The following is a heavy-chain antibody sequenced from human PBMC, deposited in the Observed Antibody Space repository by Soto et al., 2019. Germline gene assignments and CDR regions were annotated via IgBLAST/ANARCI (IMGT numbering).Heavy chain of an antibody. V-gene: IGHV3-53*01. CDR3: AGYSSRLNDAFDI. CDR2: IYSGGST. CDR1: GFTVSSNY. Sequence: GGSLRLSCAASGFTVSSNYMSWVRQAPGKGLEWVSVIYSGGSTYYADSVKGRFTISRDNSKNTLYLQMNSLRAEDTAVYYCAGYSSRLNDAFDIWGQGTMVTVSS. D-gene: IGHD6-13*01. J-gene: IGHJ3*02.